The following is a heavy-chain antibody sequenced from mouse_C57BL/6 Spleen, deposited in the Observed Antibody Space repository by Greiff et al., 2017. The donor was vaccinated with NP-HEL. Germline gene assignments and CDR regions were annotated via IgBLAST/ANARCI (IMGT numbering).Heavy chain of an antibody. Sequence: ESGPGLVKPSQSLSLTCSVTGYSITSGYYWNWIRQFPGNKLEWMGYISYDGSNNYNPSLKNRISITRDTSKNQFFLKLNSVTTEDTATYYCARRYSDWYFDVWGTGTTVTVSS. V-gene: IGHV3-6*01. CDR1: GYSITSGYY. CDR3: ARRYSDWYFDV. CDR2: ISYDGSN. J-gene: IGHJ1*03. D-gene: IGHD1-3*01.